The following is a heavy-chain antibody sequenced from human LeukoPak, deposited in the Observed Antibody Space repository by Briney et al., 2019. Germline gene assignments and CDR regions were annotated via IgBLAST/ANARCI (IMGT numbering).Heavy chain of an antibody. J-gene: IGHJ5*02. V-gene: IGHV4-39*01. CDR2: IYYSGST. D-gene: IGHD3-22*01. CDR1: GVSISSSSYY. CDR3: ARHTDSSGYDGGGYWFDP. Sequence: SETLSLTCTVSGVSISSSSYYWRWIRQPPGKGLVWIGSIYYSGSTYYNPSLKSRVTISVDTSKNQFSLKLSSVTAADTAEYYCARHTDSSGYDGGGYWFDPWGEGTLVTVSS.